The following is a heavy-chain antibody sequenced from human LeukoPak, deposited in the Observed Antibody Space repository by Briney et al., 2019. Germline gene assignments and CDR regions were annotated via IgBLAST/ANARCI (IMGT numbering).Heavy chain of an antibody. CDR3: ARSDYIWGSYRVYDY. V-gene: IGHV4-4*02. D-gene: IGHD3-16*02. J-gene: IGHJ4*02. CDR1: GGSISSRSW. Sequence: SETLSLTCAVPGGSISSRSWWSWGRQAPGKGLEWIGEISHSENTNYNPSLKSRVTTSIEKSNNQFSLNLTSVTAADTAVYYCARSDYIWGSYRVYDYWGQGTLVTVSS. CDR2: ISHSENT.